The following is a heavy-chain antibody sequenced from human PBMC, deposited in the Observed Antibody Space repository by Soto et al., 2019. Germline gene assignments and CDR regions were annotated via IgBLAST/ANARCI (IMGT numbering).Heavy chain of an antibody. CDR1: GGSISSSGYY. Sequence: SETLSLTCTVSGGSISSSGYYWGWIRQPPGKGLEWIASISYTGSTYNNPSLRGRVSISVDTSRNQFSLKLSSVTAADTAVYYCARDPRLDSSAGGMDVWGQGTTVTVSS. J-gene: IGHJ6*02. CDR3: ARDPRLDSSAGGMDV. V-gene: IGHV4-39*07. D-gene: IGHD6-19*01. CDR2: ISYTGST.